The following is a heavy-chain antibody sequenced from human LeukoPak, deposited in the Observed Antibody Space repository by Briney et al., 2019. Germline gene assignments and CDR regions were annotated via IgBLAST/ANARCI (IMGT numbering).Heavy chain of an antibody. CDR2: ISGGGGST. V-gene: IGHV3-23*01. J-gene: IGHJ4*02. CDR1: GFTFTSYS. D-gene: IGHD6-19*01. CDR3: ARGDGAVAGLDFDY. Sequence: GGSLRLSCAASGFTFTSYSMNWVRQAPGKGLEWVSTISGGGGSTYYADSVKGRFTISRDNSKNTLYLQVNSLRSEDTAVYYCARGDGAVAGLDFDYWGQGTLVTVSS.